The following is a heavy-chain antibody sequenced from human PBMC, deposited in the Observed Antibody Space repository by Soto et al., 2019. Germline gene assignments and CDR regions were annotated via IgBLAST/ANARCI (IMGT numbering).Heavy chain of an antibody. CDR2: IYPGDSDT. CDR3: AREVPWEQWLHLFDY. Sequence: PGESLKISCKGSGYSFTSYWIGWVRQMPGKGLEWMGIIYPGDSDTRYSPSFQGQVTISADKSISTAYLQWSSLKASDTAMYYCAREVPWEQWLHLFDYWGQGTLVTVSS. CDR1: GYSFTSYW. D-gene: IGHD6-19*01. J-gene: IGHJ4*02. V-gene: IGHV5-51*01.